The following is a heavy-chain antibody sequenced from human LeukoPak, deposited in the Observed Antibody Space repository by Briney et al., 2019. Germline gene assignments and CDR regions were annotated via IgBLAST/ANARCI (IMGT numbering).Heavy chain of an antibody. V-gene: IGHV3-11*01. Sequence: GGSLRLSCAASGFTFSDYYMSWIRQAPGKGLERVSYISSSGSTIYYADSVKGRFTISRDNAKNSLYLQMNSLRAEDTAVYYRARGRFDNLMIGVVPAAIFWGQGTLVTVSS. D-gene: IGHD2-2*01. CDR3: ARGRFDNLMIGVVPAAIF. J-gene: IGHJ4*02. CDR1: GFTFSDYY. CDR2: ISSSGSTI.